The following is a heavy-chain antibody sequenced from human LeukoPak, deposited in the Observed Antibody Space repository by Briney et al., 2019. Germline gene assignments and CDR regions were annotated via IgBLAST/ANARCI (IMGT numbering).Heavy chain of an antibody. CDR2: IRYDGSNK. CDR1: GFTFSSYG. V-gene: IGHV3-30*02. CDR3: AKDKGIAAAPLDYMDV. J-gene: IGHJ6*03. Sequence: GGSLRLSCAASGFTFSSYGMHWVRQAPGKGLEWVAFIRYDGSNKYYADSVKGRFTISRDNSKNTLYLQMNSLRVEDTAVYYCAKDKGIAAAPLDYMDVWGKGTTVTVSS. D-gene: IGHD6-13*01.